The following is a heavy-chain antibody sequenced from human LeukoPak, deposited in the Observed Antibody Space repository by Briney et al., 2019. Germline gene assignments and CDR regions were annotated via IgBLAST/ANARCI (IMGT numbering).Heavy chain of an antibody. D-gene: IGHD3-10*01. Sequence: TSETLSLTCTVSGGSISSYYWSWVRQPPGKGLEWIGGFYYSGRTYYNPSLKSRVTISVDTSKNQFSLRLSSVTAADTAVYYCAREGWGMVRGVDYHYYYMDVWGKGTTVTVSS. CDR1: GGSISSYY. CDR2: FYYSGRT. J-gene: IGHJ6*03. CDR3: AREGWGMVRGVDYHYYYMDV. V-gene: IGHV4-59*12.